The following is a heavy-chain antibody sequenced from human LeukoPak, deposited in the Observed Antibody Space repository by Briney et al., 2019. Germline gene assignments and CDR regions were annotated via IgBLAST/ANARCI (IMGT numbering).Heavy chain of an antibody. D-gene: IGHD2-2*01. CDR2: IYSGGST. V-gene: IGHV3-66*01. CDR3: TTDHPTSSPPHDN. CDR1: EFSVGSNY. J-gene: IGHJ4*02. Sequence: GGSLRLSCAASEFSVGSNYMTWVRQAPGKGLEWVSLIYSGGSTYYAAPVAGRFTISRDDSKKMVYLQMNSLKSEDSALYYCTTDHPTSSPPHDNWGQGTLVTVSS.